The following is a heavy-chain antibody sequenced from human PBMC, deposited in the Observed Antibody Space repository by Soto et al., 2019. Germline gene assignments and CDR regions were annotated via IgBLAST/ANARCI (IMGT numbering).Heavy chain of an antibody. D-gene: IGHD1-26*01. CDR3: AREGWELLPRLFDH. V-gene: IGHV3-48*02. CDR2: ISSSSSTI. J-gene: IGHJ4*02. CDR1: GFTFSSYS. Sequence: EVQLVESGGGLVQPGGSLRLSCAASGFTFSSYSMNWVRQAPGKGLEWVSYISSSSSTIYYADSVKGRFTISRDNAKNSLYLQMNSLRDEDTAVYYCAREGWELLPRLFDHWGQGTLVTVSS.